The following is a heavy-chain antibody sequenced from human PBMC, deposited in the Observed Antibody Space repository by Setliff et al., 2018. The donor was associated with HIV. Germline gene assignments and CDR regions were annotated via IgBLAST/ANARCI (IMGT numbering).Heavy chain of an antibody. J-gene: IGHJ3*02. Sequence: PGGSLRLSCVASGFTFSSFGMHWVRQAPGKGLEWVAVIWYDGINKNYADSVKGRFTISRDNSKNMLYLQMNSLRAEDTAVYYCAKGLSAFPPHGGFDKWGQGTMVTVS. CDR3: AKGLSAFPPHGGFDK. D-gene: IGHD3-3*02. V-gene: IGHV3-33*06. CDR2: IWYDGINK. CDR1: GFTFSSFG.